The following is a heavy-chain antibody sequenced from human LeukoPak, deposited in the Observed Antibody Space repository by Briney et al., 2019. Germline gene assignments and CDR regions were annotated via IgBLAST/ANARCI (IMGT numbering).Heavy chain of an antibody. V-gene: IGHV4-4*09. J-gene: IGHJ4*02. CDR3: ARLLPSRPDYYFDY. CDR1: GASISSNY. D-gene: IGHD6-6*01. CDR2: IYSSGTT. Sequence: SETLSLTCTVSGASISSNYWSWLRQPPGRRPEWIGYIYSSGTTKYNPSLQSRVTISVDTSKNQFSLKLTSMTAADTAVYFCARLLPSRPDYYFDYWGQGTLGTVSA.